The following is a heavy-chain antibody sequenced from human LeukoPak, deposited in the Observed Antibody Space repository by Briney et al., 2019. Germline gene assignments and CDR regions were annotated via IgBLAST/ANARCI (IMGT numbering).Heavy chain of an antibody. Sequence: GSSVKVSCKATGGTFSSYAISWVRQAPGQGLEWMGGIIPIFGTANYAQKFQGRVTITADESTSTAYMELSSLRSEDTAVNYCARPIYNWNYLVDYYYGMDVWGQGTTVTVSS. CDR3: ARPIYNWNYLVDYYYGMDV. J-gene: IGHJ6*02. D-gene: IGHD1-7*01. CDR1: GGTFSSYA. CDR2: IIPIFGTA. V-gene: IGHV1-69*01.